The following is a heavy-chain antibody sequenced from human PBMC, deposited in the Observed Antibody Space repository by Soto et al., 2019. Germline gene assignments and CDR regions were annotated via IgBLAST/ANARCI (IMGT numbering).Heavy chain of an antibody. D-gene: IGHD3-10*01. V-gene: IGHV4-4*02. CDR3: ARVLNMVRGVIPFDY. Sequence: QVQLQESGPGLVKPSGTLSLTCAVSGGSISSSNWWSWVRQPPGKGLEWIGGIYHSGSTNYNSSLKSRVTISVDKSKNQFSLKLSSVTAADTAVYYCARVLNMVRGVIPFDYWGQGTLVTVSS. J-gene: IGHJ4*02. CDR1: GGSISSSNW. CDR2: IYHSGST.